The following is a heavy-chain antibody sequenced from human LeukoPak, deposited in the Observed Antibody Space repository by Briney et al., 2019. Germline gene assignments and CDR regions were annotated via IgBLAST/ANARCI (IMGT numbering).Heavy chain of an antibody. J-gene: IGHJ4*02. CDR2: ISGSGGST. V-gene: IGHV3-23*01. CDR3: AKGRAFKGAAAGFTYYFDY. CDR1: GFTFSSYG. Sequence: RGSLRLSCAASGFTFSSYGMSWVRQAPGKGLEWVSAISGSGGSTYYADSVKGRFTISRDNSKNTLYLQMNSLRAEDTAVYYCAKGRAFKGAAAGFTYYFDYWGQGTLVTVSS. D-gene: IGHD6-13*01.